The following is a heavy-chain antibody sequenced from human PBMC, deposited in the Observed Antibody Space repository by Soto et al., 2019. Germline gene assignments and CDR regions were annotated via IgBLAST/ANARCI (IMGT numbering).Heavy chain of an antibody. J-gene: IGHJ4*02. V-gene: IGHV3-33*01. CDR3: ARDLGTGYSSPFDY. D-gene: IGHD3-9*01. CDR1: GFTFSNYG. Sequence: QVHLVESGGGVVQPGRSLRLSCAASGFTFSNYGMHWVRQAPGKGLEWVAVIWYDGSNKYYPDSVKGRFTISRDNSKNTLYLQMNSLRAEDMAVYYCARDLGTGYSSPFDYWGQGTLVTVSS. CDR2: IWYDGSNK.